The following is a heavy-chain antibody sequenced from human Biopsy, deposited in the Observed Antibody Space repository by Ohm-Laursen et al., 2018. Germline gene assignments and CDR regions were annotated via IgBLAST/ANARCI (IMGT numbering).Heavy chain of an antibody. J-gene: IGHJ5*01. CDR3: ARVRGGFLEWFDY. CDR2: IYYSGTT. D-gene: IGHD3-3*01. CDR1: GESMGTYY. Sequence: GTPSLTCTVSGESMGTYYWTWIRQPPGKGLEWIASIYYSGTTNKNPSLKSRVTISVDTSKRQFYLELSSVTAADTAIYYCARVRGGFLEWFDYWGQGTLITVSS. V-gene: IGHV4-59*01.